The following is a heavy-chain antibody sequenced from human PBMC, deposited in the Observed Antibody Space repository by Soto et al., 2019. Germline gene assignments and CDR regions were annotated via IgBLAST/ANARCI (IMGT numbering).Heavy chain of an antibody. CDR1: GGSVSTGVHY. Sequence: QVQLQESGPGLVKPSETLSLTCTVSVSGGSVSTGVHYWSWIRQPPGKGLEWIGYIYYSGSTNYNPSLRSRVTISVDTSKNQFSLKLTSVTAADTAVYYCARGYYTSWYWFDRWGRGTLVTVSS. V-gene: IGHV4-61*08. CDR2: IYYSGST. J-gene: IGHJ2*01. CDR3: ARGYYTSWYWFDR. D-gene: IGHD6-13*01.